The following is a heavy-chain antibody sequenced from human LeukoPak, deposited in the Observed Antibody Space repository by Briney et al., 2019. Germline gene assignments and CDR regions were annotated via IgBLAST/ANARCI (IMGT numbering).Heavy chain of an antibody. D-gene: IGHD3-16*01. CDR1: GFTFSSYG. V-gene: IGHV3-30*18. J-gene: IGHJ4*02. CDR2: ISYDGSNK. CDR3: AKALGSLALDY. Sequence: PGGSLRLSCAASGFTFSSYGMHWVRQAPGKGQEWVAVISYDGSNKYYADSVKGRFTISRDNSKNTLYLQMNSLRAEATAGYYCAKALGSLALDYCGQGTLVTVSS.